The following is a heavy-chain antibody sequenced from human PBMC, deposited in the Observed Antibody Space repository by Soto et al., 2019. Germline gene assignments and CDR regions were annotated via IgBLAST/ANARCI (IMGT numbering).Heavy chain of an antibody. CDR3: ARSFPQYGDYGLDY. CDR1: GGSISSYY. J-gene: IGHJ4*02. D-gene: IGHD4-17*01. Sequence: PSETLSLTCTVSGGSISSYYWSWIRQPAGKGLEWIGRIYTSGSTNYNPSLKSRVTMSVHTSKTQFSLKLSSVTAADTAVYYCARSFPQYGDYGLDYWGQGTLVTVSS. V-gene: IGHV4-4*07. CDR2: IYTSGST.